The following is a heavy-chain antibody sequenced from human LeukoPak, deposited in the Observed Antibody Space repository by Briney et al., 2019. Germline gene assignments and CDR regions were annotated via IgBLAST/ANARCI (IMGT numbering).Heavy chain of an antibody. CDR3: ARDSSGWYLNTYFDY. CDR1: GFTFSNYW. Sequence: GGSLRLSCAASGFTFSNYWMHWVRQAPGKGLEWVSGINWNGGSTGYADSVKGRFTISRDNAKNSLYLQMNSLRAEDTALYYCARDSSGWYLNTYFDYWGQGTLVTVSS. V-gene: IGHV3-20*04. J-gene: IGHJ4*02. D-gene: IGHD6-19*01. CDR2: INWNGGST.